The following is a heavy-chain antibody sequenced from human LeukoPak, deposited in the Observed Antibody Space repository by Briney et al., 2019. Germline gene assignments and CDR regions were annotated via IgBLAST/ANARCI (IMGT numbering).Heavy chain of an antibody. CDR1: GYTFTGYY. V-gene: IGHV1-2*02. CDR2: INPNSGGT. Sequence: ASVKVSCKASGYTFTGYYMHWVRQAPGQGLEWMGWINPNSGGTNYAQKFQGRVTMTRDTSISTAYMELSRLTSDDTAVYYCAGYYYDSSGYYLGERYYMDVWGKGTTVTVSS. CDR3: AGYYYDSSGYYLGERYYMDV. D-gene: IGHD3-22*01. J-gene: IGHJ6*03.